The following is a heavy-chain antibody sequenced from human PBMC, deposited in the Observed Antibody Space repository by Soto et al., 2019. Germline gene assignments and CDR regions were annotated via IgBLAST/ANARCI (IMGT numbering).Heavy chain of an antibody. J-gene: IGHJ6*03. V-gene: IGHV4-59*08. D-gene: IGHD3-3*01. Sequence: SETLSLTCTVSGGSISSYYWSWIRQPPGKGLEWNGYIYYSGSTNYNPSLKIRFTISVDTSKNHFSLKLSFVTAADTAVYYCARFTKTYYDFWSGYPDYYYYYMDVWGKGTTVTVSS. CDR2: IYYSGST. CDR1: GGSISSYY. CDR3: ARFTKTYYDFWSGYPDYYYYYMDV.